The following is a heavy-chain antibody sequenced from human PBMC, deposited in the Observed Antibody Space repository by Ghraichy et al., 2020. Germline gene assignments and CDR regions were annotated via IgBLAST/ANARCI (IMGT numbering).Heavy chain of an antibody. CDR1: GGSFSGYY. D-gene: IGHD2-15*01. J-gene: IGHJ6*03. V-gene: IGHV4-34*01. CDR3: VGGGIAMRSVDQDDYYIDV. Sequence: SETLSLTCAVYGGSFSGYYWSWIRQPPGKGLEWIGDINHSGGTNHSPSLKSRVTISRDMSKKQFSLSLTSVTAADTAVYYCVGGGIAMRSVDQDDYYIDVWGTGTTVTVSS. CDR2: INHSGGT.